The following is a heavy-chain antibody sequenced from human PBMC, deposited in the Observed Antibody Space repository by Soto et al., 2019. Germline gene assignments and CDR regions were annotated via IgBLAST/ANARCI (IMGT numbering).Heavy chain of an antibody. J-gene: IGHJ6*03. D-gene: IGHD2-2*02. CDR2: ISSSSSCI. CDR3: ASFNTEEDYYYYYMDV. V-gene: IGHV3-9*01. Sequence: GGSLRLSYAASGFTFDDYAMHWVRQAPGKGLEWVSGISSSSSCIDYADSVKGRFTISRDNAKNSLYLQMNSLRAEDTAVYYCASFNTEEDYYYYYMDVWGKGTTVTVSS. CDR1: GFTFDDYA.